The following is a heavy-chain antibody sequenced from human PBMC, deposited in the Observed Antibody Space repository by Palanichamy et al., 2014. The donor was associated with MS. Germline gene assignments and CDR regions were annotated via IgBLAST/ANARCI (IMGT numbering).Heavy chain of an antibody. V-gene: IGHV4-39*01. CDR3: ARRLLNSSGWSFDL. CDR1: VAPSSLVLTT. J-gene: IGHJ2*01. D-gene: IGHD6-19*01. CDR2: IYSRGST. Sequence: QLQLQESGPGLVKPSGDPCPSPALSLVAPSSLVLTTGAGSARPPGKGLEWIGTIYSRGSTYYNPSLKSRVTISVDTSKNQFSLKLSSVTTADTAVYFCARRLLNSSGWSFDLWGRGTLVTVSS.